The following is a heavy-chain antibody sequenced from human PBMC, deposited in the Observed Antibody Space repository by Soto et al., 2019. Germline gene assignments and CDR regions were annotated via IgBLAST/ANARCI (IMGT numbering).Heavy chain of an antibody. V-gene: IGHV5-51*01. CDR2: IYPGDSDT. CDR3: ARQDGLGIYYFDY. Sequence: PGESLKISCKGSGYNFNMYWIAWVRHMPGKGLEWMGIIYPGDSDTRYSPSFQGQVTISVDKSINTAYLQWSSLKASDTAMYYCARQDGLGIYYFDYWGRGTLVTVSS. J-gene: IGHJ4*01. CDR1: GYNFNMYW. D-gene: IGHD3-10*01.